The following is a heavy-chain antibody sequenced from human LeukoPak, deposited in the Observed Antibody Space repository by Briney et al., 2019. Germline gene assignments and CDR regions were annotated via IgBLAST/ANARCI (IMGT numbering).Heavy chain of an antibody. Sequence: SETLSLTCTVSGHSISSGYFWGWIRQPPGKGLEWIGSIYHSGSTHYNPSLKSRVTILIITSKNQFSLKLRSVTATDTALYYCARRIAVTGSFDYWGQGTLVTVSS. V-gene: IGHV4-38-2*02. CDR2: IYHSGST. D-gene: IGHD6-19*01. CDR3: ARRIAVTGSFDY. J-gene: IGHJ4*02. CDR1: GHSISSGYF.